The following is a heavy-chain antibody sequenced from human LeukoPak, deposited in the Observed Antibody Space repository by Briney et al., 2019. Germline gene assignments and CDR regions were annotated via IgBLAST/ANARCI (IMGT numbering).Heavy chain of an antibody. CDR2: INPNSGGT. CDR3: ARWDCSGGSCYDAFDI. D-gene: IGHD2-15*01. J-gene: IGHJ3*02. V-gene: IGHV1-2*02. Sequence: GASVKVSCKASGYTFTGYYIHWVRQAPGQGLEWMGWINPNSGGTNDVQKLQGRVTMTRDTSISTGYMELSRVRSDDTAVYYCARWDCSGGSCYDAFDIWGQGTMVTVSS. CDR1: GYTFTGYY.